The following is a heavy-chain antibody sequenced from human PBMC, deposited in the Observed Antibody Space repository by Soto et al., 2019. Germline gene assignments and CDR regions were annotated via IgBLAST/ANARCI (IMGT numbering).Heavy chain of an antibody. V-gene: IGHV3-23*01. CDR2: IRSNSGSA. J-gene: IGHJ3*02. CDR1: GFTFSTSA. Sequence: EVQLLESGGGLVQPGGSLRLSCAASGFTFSTSAMSWVLQAPGKGLEWVSAIRSNSGSAHYADSVKGRFTISRDSSKTTLSLQMNSLRAEDTAVYFCEKDKFRAFDIWGQGTMVIVSS. CDR3: EKDKFRAFDI.